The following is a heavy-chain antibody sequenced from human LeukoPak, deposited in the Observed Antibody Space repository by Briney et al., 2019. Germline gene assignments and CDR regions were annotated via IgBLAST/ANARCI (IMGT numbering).Heavy chain of an antibody. Sequence: ASVKVSCKASGGTFSSYAISRVRQAPGQGLEWMGGIIPIFGTANYAQKFQGRVTITTDESTSTAYMELSSLRSEDTAVYYCASGRVRFLEWLMGFDYWGQGTLVTVSS. CDR2: IIPIFGTA. V-gene: IGHV1-69*05. D-gene: IGHD3-3*01. J-gene: IGHJ4*02. CDR3: ASGRVRFLEWLMGFDY. CDR1: GGTFSSYA.